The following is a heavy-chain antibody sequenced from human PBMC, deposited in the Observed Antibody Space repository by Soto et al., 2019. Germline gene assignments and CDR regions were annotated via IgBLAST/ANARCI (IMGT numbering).Heavy chain of an antibody. CDR3: ARDTGGDYGY. CDR2: IYHSGST. J-gene: IGHJ4*02. CDR1: GYSISSGYY. D-gene: IGHD4-17*01. V-gene: IGHV4-38-2*02. Sequence: PSETLSLTCAVSGYSISSGYYWGWIRQPPGKGLEWIGSIYHSGSTYYNPSLKSRVTISVDTSKNQFSLKLSSVTAADTAVYYCARDTGGDYGYWGQGTLVTVSS.